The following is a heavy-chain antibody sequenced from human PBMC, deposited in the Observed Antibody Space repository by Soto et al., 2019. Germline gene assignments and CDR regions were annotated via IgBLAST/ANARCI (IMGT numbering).Heavy chain of an antibody. CDR1: GFTVKGNY. J-gene: IGHJ4*02. Sequence: LGGSLRLSCAPSGFTVKGNYVGWARQASGRGMEWVSIIFSAGMTYYTDSVKGRFTISKDISKNTLSLQMNSLRADDTAVYFCAGAYSYNYAFDYWGLGTPVTVSS. D-gene: IGHD1-1*01. V-gene: IGHV3-53*01. CDR2: IFSAGMT. CDR3: AGAYSYNYAFDY.